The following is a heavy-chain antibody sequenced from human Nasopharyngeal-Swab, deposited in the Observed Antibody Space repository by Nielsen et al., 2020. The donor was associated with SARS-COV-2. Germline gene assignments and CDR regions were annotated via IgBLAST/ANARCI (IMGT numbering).Heavy chain of an antibody. J-gene: IGHJ5*02. Sequence: VRQMSGKGLEWMGIIYPGDSDTRYSPSFQGQVTISADKSISTAYLQWSSLKASDTAMYYCARHGLKGNWFDPWGQGTLVTVSS. D-gene: IGHD3-22*01. CDR2: IYPGDSDT. V-gene: IGHV5-51*01. CDR3: ARHGLKGNWFDP.